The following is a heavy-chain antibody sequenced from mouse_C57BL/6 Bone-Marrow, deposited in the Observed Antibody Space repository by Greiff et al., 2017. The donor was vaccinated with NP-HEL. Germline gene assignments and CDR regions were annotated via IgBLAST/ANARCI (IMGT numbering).Heavy chain of an antibody. CDR1: GFSLTSYG. Sequence: VMLVESGPGLVAPSQSLSITCTVSGFSLTSYGVHWVRQPPGTGLEWLVVIWSDGSPTYNSALKSRLSISKDNSKSQVFLKMNSLQTDDTAMYYCARHSWLLLYAMDYWGQGTSVTVSS. V-gene: IGHV2-6-1*01. CDR3: ARHSWLLLYAMDY. CDR2: IWSDGSP. J-gene: IGHJ4*01. D-gene: IGHD2-3*01.